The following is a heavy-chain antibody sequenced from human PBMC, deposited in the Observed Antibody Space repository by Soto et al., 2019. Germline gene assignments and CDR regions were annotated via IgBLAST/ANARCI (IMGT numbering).Heavy chain of an antibody. D-gene: IGHD1-26*01. CDR2: ISGSGGST. Sequence: EVPLLESGGGLVQPGGSLRLSCAASGFTFSSYAMRWVRQAPVKGLEWVSAISGSGGSTYYADSVKGRFTISRDNSKNPLYLQVNSLRAEDTAVYYCARRGSGSYYDYWGQGTLVTVSS. CDR3: ARRGSGSYYDY. CDR1: GFTFSSYA. V-gene: IGHV3-23*01. J-gene: IGHJ4*02.